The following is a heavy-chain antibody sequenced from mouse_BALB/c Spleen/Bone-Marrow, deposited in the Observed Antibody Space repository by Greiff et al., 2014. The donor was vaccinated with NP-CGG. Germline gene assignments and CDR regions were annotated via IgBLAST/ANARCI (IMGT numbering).Heavy chain of an antibody. CDR3: ARRGYAMDY. CDR2: INPSTGYT. Sequence: QVQLQQSGAELAKPGASVKMSCKASGYTFTSYWMHWVKQRPGQGLEWIGYINPSTGYTEYNQKFKDKATLTADKSSSTAYMQRSSLTSEDSAVYYCARRGYAMDYWGQGTSVTVPS. CDR1: GYTFTSYW. V-gene: IGHV1-7*01. J-gene: IGHJ4*01.